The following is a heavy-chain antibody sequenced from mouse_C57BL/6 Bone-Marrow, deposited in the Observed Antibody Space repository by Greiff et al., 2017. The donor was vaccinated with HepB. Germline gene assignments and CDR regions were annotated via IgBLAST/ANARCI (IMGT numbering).Heavy chain of an antibody. CDR2: INPSSGYT. CDR3: ARWWLLGFDY. CDR1: GYTFTSYT. J-gene: IGHJ2*01. D-gene: IGHD2-3*01. V-gene: IGHV1-4*01. Sequence: QVQLKQSGAELARPGASVKMSCKASGYTFTSYTMHWVKQRPGQGLEWIGYINPSSGYTKYNQKFKDKATLTADKSSSTAYMQLSSLTSEDSAVYYCARWWLLGFDYWGQGTTLTVSS.